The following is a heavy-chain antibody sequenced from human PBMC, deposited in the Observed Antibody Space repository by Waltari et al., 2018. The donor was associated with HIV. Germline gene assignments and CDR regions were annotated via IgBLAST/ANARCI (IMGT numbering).Heavy chain of an antibody. CDR3: ARGSSGSYRWFDP. V-gene: IGHV1-69*18. CDR1: GGPFSSNA. D-gene: IGHD1-26*01. Sequence: QEQLVQSGAEVKKPGYSVKVSCKASGGPFSSNAISWVRQAPGQGLEWMGSIIRVFEATSYAQKFHGRLTISADESTSTVFMELSSLSFDDTAVYYCARGSSGSYRWFDPWGHGTLVTVSS. CDR2: IIRVFEAT. J-gene: IGHJ5*02.